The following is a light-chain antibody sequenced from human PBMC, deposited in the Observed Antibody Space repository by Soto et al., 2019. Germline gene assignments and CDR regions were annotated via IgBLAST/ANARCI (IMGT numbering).Light chain of an antibody. CDR2: EVN. CDR3: SSYVGTTNLI. V-gene: IGLV2-23*02. J-gene: IGLJ2*01. CDR1: SSDFGSYDL. Sequence: QSALTQPASVSGSPGQSITISCTGASSDFGSYDLVSWYQHHPDKAPKLMIYEVNKRPSGVSNRFSGSKSGNTAFLTISGLQAEDEADYYCSSYVGTTNLIFGGGTKVTVL.